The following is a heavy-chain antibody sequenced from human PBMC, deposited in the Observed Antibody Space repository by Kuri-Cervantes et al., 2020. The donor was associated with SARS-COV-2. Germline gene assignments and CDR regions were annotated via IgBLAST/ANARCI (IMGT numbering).Heavy chain of an antibody. CDR2: IYTNGST. Sequence: GSLRLSCTVSGGSISSYYWSWIRQPAGKGLEWIGRIYTNGSTNYNPSLKSRVTMSVDTSKNQFSLKLSSVTAADTAVYYCARGAEGSPFDYWGQGTLVTVSS. V-gene: IGHV4-4*07. CDR1: GGSISSYY. J-gene: IGHJ4*02. CDR3: ARGAEGSPFDY. D-gene: IGHD6-13*01.